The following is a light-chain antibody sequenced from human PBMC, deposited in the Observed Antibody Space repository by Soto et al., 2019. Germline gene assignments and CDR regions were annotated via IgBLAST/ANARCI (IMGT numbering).Light chain of an antibody. Sequence: QSALTQPPSASGSPGQSVTISCTGTSYDVGRYNYVTWLQQHPGKAPKVIIYEVSKRPSGVPDRFSGSKSGNTASLTVSGLEDEDAADYYCCSEAGRDNIFGGGTKLTVL. CDR2: EVS. CDR3: CSEAGRDNI. J-gene: IGLJ2*01. CDR1: SYDVGRYNY. V-gene: IGLV2-8*01.